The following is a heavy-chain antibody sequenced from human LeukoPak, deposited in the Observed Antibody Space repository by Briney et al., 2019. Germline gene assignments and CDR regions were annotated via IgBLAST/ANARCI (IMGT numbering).Heavy chain of an antibody. V-gene: IGHV4-59*01. CDR3: ARTTIAAPGAWFDP. J-gene: IGHJ5*02. CDR2: IYYSGST. Sequence: SETLSLTCTVSGGSISTYYWSWIRQPPGKGLEWIAYIYYSGSTNYNPSLKSRVTKSIDTSKNQFSLRVNSVTAADTAVYYCARTTIAAPGAWFDPWGQGTLVTVSS. CDR1: GGSISTYY. D-gene: IGHD6-13*01.